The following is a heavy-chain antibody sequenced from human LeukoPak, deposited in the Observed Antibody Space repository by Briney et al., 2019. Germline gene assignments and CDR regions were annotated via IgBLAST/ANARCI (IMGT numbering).Heavy chain of an antibody. Sequence: SETLSLTCTVSGGPLRSIGFYWGWIRQTPGKGLEWIGSIHYTGSTYYNPSLKSRVTVSVDTSRNQFSLKVTSGTAADTAFYYCARHTRSGYSYGYEDWGQGTLVTVSS. CDR3: ARHTRSGYSYGYED. V-gene: IGHV4-39*01. CDR2: IHYTGST. J-gene: IGHJ4*02. D-gene: IGHD5-18*01. CDR1: GGPLRSIGFY.